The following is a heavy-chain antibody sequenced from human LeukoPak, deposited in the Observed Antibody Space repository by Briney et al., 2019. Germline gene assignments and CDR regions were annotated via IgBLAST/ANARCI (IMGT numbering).Heavy chain of an antibody. J-gene: IGHJ4*02. V-gene: IGHV3-21*01. CDR1: GFTFSRSS. Sequence: GGSLRLSCAASGFTFSRSSMSWVRQAPGKGPEWVSSITGSGTYTYYADSVKGRFTISRDNIQRSVYLQMNSLRAEDTAVYYCAREYYYDTDAGNYWGPGTLVTVSS. CDR2: ITGSGTYT. CDR3: AREYYYDTDAGNY. D-gene: IGHD3-22*01.